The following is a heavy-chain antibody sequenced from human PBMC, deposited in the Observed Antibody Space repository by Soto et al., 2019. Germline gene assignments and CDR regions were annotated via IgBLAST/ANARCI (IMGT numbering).Heavy chain of an antibody. J-gene: IGHJ4*02. V-gene: IGHV4-39*01. CDR2: IYYSGST. Sequence: PSETLSLTCTVSGGSISSSSYYWGWIRQPPGKGLEWIGSIYYSGSTYYNPSLKGRVTISVDTSKNQFSLKLSSVTAADTAVYYCAAPLLDSSGYYFDYWGQGTLVTVSS. CDR3: AAPLLDSSGYYFDY. CDR1: GGSISSSSYY. D-gene: IGHD3-22*01.